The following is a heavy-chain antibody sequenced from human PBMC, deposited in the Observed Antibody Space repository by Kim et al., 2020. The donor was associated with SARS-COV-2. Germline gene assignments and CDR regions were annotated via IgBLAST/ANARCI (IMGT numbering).Heavy chain of an antibody. CDR3: AKSMDV. CDR1: GFTFSSYA. CDR2: ISSSGGSK. Sequence: GGSLRLFCAASGFTFSSYAMRWVREAPGKGLEWVSAISSSGGSKYNAASGKGRFTISRDNSKNTLYLKMNRPRDADTAVYDGAKSMDVWGEGTTVTVS. J-gene: IGHJ6*03. V-gene: IGHV3-23*01.